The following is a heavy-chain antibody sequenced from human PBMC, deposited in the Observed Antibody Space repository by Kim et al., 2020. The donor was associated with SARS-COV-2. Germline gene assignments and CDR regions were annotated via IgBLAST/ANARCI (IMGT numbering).Heavy chain of an antibody. CDR1: GYSFTSYW. Sequence: GESLKISCKGSGYSFTSYWIGWVRQMPGKGLEWMGIIYPGDSDTRYSPSFQGQVTISADKSISTAYLQWSSLKASDTAMYYCARRYRGYDPPGWFDPWGQGTLVTVSS. CDR2: IYPGDSDT. CDR3: ARRYRGYDPPGWFDP. J-gene: IGHJ5*02. D-gene: IGHD5-12*01. V-gene: IGHV5-51*01.